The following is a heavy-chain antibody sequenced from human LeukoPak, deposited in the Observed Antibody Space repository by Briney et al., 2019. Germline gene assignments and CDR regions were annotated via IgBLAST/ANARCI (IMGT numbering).Heavy chain of an antibody. J-gene: IGHJ6*02. V-gene: IGHV3-66*01. Sequence: GGSLRLSCAASGFTVSSNYMSWVRQAPGKGLEWVSVIYSGGSTYYADSVKGRFTISRDNSKNTLYLQMNSLRAEDTAVYYCARDSLHFYGMDVWGQGTTVTVSS. CDR3: ARDSLHFYGMDV. CDR2: IYSGGST. CDR1: GFTVSSNY.